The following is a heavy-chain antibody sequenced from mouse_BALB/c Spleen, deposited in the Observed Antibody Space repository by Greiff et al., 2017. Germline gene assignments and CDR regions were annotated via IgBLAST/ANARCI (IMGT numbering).Heavy chain of an antibody. V-gene: IGHV5-6*02. Sequence: EVKLEESGGDLVKPGGSLKLSCAASGFTFSSYGMSWVRQTPDKRLEWVATISSGGSYTYYPDSVKGRFTISRDNAKNTLYLQMSSLKSEDTAMYYCARFITTGGYAMDYWGQGTSVTVSS. CDR1: GFTFSSYG. CDR2: ISSGGSYT. J-gene: IGHJ4*01. CDR3: ARFITTGGYAMDY. D-gene: IGHD1-2*01.